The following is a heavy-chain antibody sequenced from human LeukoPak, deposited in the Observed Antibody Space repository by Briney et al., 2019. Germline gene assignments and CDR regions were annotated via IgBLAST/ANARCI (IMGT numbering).Heavy chain of an antibody. CDR1: GYTFTSYY. CDR2: INPSGGST. D-gene: IGHD6-6*01. Sequence: ASVKVSCKASGYTFTSYYMHWVRQAPGQGLEWMGIINPSGGSTSYAQKFQGRVTMTRDMSTSTVYMELSSLRSEDTAVYYCARRSIAARPVRWAFGIWGQGTMVTVSS. CDR3: ARRSIAARPVRWAFGI. V-gene: IGHV1-46*01. J-gene: IGHJ3*02.